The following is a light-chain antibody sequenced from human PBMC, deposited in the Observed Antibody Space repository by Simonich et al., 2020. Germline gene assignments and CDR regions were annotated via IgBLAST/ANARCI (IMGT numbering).Light chain of an antibody. CDR1: QSISSW. CDR3: QQYNSYSPSYT. Sequence: DIQMTQSPSTLSASVGDRVTITCRASQSISSWLAWYQQKPGKAPKLLIYKASSLESGVPSRFSGSGSGTEFTLTISSLQPDDVATYYCQQYNSYSPSYTFGPGTKVDIK. J-gene: IGKJ3*01. V-gene: IGKV1-5*03. CDR2: KAS.